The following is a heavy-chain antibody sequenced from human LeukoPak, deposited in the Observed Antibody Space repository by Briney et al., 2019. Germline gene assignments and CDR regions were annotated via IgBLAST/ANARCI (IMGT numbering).Heavy chain of an antibody. J-gene: IGHJ5*02. CDR3: ARDLRWNDGHWFDP. CDR1: GGTFSSYA. D-gene: IGHD1-1*01. V-gene: IGHV1-69*01. Sequence: GASVKVSCKASGGTFSSYAISWVRQAPGQGLEWMGGIIPIFGTANYAQKFQGRVTITADASTSTAYMELSSLRSEDTAVYYCARDLRWNDGHWFDPWGQGTLVTVSS. CDR2: IIPIFGTA.